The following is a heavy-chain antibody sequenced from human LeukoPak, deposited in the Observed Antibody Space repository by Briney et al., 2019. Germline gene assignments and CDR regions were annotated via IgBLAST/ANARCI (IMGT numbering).Heavy chain of an antibody. J-gene: IGHJ4*02. CDR1: GGSISSYY. Sequence: SETLSLTCTVSGGSISSYYWSWIRQPAGKGLEWIAYIQKSGTTSYNPSLKSRVTISLDTSRNQFYLKLSSVTAADTAVYYCARHEYGLGSRNWGQGTLVTVSS. CDR3: ARHEYGLGSRN. CDR2: IQKSGTT. V-gene: IGHV4-59*08. D-gene: IGHD3-10*01.